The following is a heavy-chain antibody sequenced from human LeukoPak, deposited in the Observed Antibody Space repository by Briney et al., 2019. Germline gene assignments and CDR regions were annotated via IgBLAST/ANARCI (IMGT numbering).Heavy chain of an antibody. CDR3: ARVGQLLYFFDP. D-gene: IGHD2-2*02. V-gene: IGHV4-38-2*02. CDR1: GYSISSGYY. J-gene: IGHJ5*02. CDR2: IYHSGST. Sequence: PSETLSLTCTVSGYSISSGYYWGWIRQPPGKGLEWIGSIYHSGSTYYNPSLKSRVTISVDMSKNQFSLKLSSVTAADTAVYYCARVGQLLYFFDPWGQGTLVTVSS.